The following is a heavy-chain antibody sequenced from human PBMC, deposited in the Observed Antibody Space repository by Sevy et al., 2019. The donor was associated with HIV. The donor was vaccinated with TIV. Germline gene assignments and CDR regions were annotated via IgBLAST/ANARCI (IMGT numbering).Heavy chain of an antibody. CDR1: GFTFSSYA. D-gene: IGHD3-9*01. CDR3: AKAYHLLRYFDWSPTGYFDY. Sequence: GGSLRLSCAASGFTFSSYAMSWVRQAPGKGLEWVSAISGSGGSTYYADSVKGRFTISRDNSKNTLYLQMNSLRAEDTAVYYCAKAYHLLRYFDWSPTGYFDYWGQGTLVTVSS. V-gene: IGHV3-23*01. J-gene: IGHJ4*02. CDR2: ISGSGGST.